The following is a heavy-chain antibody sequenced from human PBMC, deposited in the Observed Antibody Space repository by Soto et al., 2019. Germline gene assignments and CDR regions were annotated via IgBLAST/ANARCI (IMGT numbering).Heavy chain of an antibody. CDR3: ATGLKEDYFNY. CDR2: IIPIFGTS. V-gene: IGHV1-69*13. Sequence: SVKASCKASEGTFNNHAVSWVRQAPGQGLEWMGGIIPIFGTSRYAQKLQGRVTIAADESTGSAYVELTSLRSEDTAIYYCATGLKEDYFNYWGQGTLVTVSS. J-gene: IGHJ4*02. CDR1: EGTFNNHA.